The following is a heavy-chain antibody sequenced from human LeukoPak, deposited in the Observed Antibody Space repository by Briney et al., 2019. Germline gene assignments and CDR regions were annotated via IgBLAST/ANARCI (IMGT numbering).Heavy chain of an antibody. CDR1: GVSINSSNW. CDR3: ARLGGGYCSSTSCYRNWFDP. CDR2: IYHSGST. V-gene: IGHV4-4*02. Sequence: SETLSLTCTVSGVSINSSNWWSWVRQPPGKGLEWIGEIYHSGSTKYNPSLKSRVTMSVDKSKNQFSLKLSSVTAADTAVYYCARLGGGYCSSTSCYRNWFDPWGQGTLVTVSS. J-gene: IGHJ5*02. D-gene: IGHD2-2*02.